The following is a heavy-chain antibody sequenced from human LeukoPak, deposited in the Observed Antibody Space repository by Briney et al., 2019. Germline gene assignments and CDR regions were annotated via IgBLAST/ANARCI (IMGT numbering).Heavy chain of an antibody. D-gene: IGHD3-10*01. CDR2: LTSGGSS. CDR1: EFTFSNYA. CDR3: AKGLGSGSYYNVFDY. V-gene: IGHV3-23*01. Sequence: GGSLRLSCADSEFTFSNYAMSWVRQAPGKGLEWVSRLTSGGSSYYADSVKGRFTISRDNSRNTLYLQMNSLRAEDTAVYYCAKGLGSGSYYNVFDYWGQGTLVTVSS. J-gene: IGHJ4*02.